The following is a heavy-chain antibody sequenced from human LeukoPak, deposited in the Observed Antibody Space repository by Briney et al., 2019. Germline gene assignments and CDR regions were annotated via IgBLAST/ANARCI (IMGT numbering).Heavy chain of an antibody. CDR1: GFTFSSYS. CDR3: ARDSGHDFWSGYLYYYYYMDV. V-gene: IGHV3-21*01. CDR2: ISSSSSYI. Sequence: SGGSLRLSCAASGFTFSSYSMNWVRQAPGKGLEWVSSISSSSSYIYYADSVKGRFTISRDNAKNSLYLQMNSLRAEDTAVYYCARDSGHDFWSGYLYYYYYMDVWGKGTTVTVSS. D-gene: IGHD3-3*01. J-gene: IGHJ6*03.